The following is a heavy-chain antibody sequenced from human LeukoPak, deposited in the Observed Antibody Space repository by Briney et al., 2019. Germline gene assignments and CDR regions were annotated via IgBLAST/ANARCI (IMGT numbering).Heavy chain of an antibody. J-gene: IGHJ4*02. Sequence: ASVKVSCKAFGYTFTDYFIHWVRQAPGQGLEWMGWINPNTGYTKSAQNFQGRVTMTRDTSSRIAYTGLSGLTSDDTVVYFCARDHSGDCSGGHCYPDYWGQGTLVTVSS. CDR3: ARDHSGDCSGGHCYPDY. CDR1: GYTFTDYF. CDR2: INPNTGYT. V-gene: IGHV1-2*02. D-gene: IGHD2-15*01.